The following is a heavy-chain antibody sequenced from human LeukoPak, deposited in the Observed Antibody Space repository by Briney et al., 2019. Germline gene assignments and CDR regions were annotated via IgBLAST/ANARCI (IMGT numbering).Heavy chain of an antibody. CDR3: AILGLYDSSGYYQSFDN. CDR2: INPSGGST. D-gene: IGHD3-22*01. J-gene: IGHJ4*02. V-gene: IGHV1-46*01. CDR1: GYTFTNYY. Sequence: ASVRLSCKTSGYTFTNYYLHWVRQAPGQGLEWMGMINPSGGSTSFAQKFQGRVTMTRDMSTSTVYMELSSLRSEDTAVYYCAILGLYDSSGYYQSFDNWGQGTLVAVSS.